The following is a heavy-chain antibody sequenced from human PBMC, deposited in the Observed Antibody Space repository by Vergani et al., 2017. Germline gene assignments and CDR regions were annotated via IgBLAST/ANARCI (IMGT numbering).Heavy chain of an antibody. V-gene: IGHV3-30*02. CDR3: ARGSGWYPYYFDY. Sequence: QVQLVESGGGVVQPGGSLRLSCAASGFTFSSYGMHWVRQAPGKGLEWVAFIRYDGSNKYYADSVKGRFTISRDNAKNSLYLQMNSLRAEDTAVYYCARGSGWYPYYFDYWGQGTLVTVSS. J-gene: IGHJ4*02. D-gene: IGHD6-19*01. CDR1: GFTFSSYG. CDR2: IRYDGSNK.